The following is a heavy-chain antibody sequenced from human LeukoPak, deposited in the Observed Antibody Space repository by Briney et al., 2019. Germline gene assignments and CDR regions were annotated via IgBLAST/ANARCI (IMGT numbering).Heavy chain of an antibody. CDR1: GYTFTSYG. J-gene: IGHJ6*02. CDR3: ARDEAAQNYYYYGMDV. Sequence: ASVKVSCKASGYTFTSYGISWVRQAPGQGLEWMGWISAYNGNTNYAQKLQGRVTMTIDTSTSTAYMELRSLRSDDTAVYYCARDEAAQNYYYYGMDVWGQGTTVTVSS. CDR2: ISAYNGNT. V-gene: IGHV1-18*01. D-gene: IGHD6-6*01.